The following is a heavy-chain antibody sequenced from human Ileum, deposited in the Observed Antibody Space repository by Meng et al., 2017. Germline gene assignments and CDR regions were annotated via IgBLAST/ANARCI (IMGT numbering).Heavy chain of an antibody. D-gene: IGHD6-19*01. Sequence: QVQLQQWGAGLLKPSETLPLTCAVYGGSFSGYYWSWIRQPPGKGLEWIGEINHSGSTNYNPSLKSRVTISVDTSKNQFSLKLSSVTAADTAVYYCARTRRGSSGWYMGYWGQGTLVTVSS. V-gene: IGHV4-34*01. J-gene: IGHJ4*02. CDR3: ARTRRGSSGWYMGY. CDR1: GGSFSGYY. CDR2: INHSGST.